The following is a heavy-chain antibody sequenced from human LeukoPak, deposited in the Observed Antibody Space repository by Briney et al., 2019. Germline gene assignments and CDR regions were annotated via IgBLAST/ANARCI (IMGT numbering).Heavy chain of an antibody. CDR2: INPSGGST. V-gene: IGHV1-46*01. Sequence: ASVKVSCKASGYTFTSYYMHWVRQAPGQGLEWMGIINPSGGSTSYAQKFQGRVTMTRDTSTSTVYMELSSLRSEDTAVYYCARGGCTNGVCSGFDIWGQGTMVTVSS. D-gene: IGHD2-8*01. CDR3: ARGGCTNGVCSGFDI. J-gene: IGHJ3*02. CDR1: GYTFTSYY.